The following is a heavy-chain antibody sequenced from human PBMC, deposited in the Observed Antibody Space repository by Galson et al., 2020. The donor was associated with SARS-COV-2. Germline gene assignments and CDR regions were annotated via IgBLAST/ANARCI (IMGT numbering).Heavy chain of an antibody. CDR2: ISWNSGSI. J-gene: IGHJ1*01. V-gene: IGHV3-9*01. CDR1: GFTFDDYA. Sequence: SLKISCAASGFTFDDYAMHWVRQAPGKGLEWVSGISWNSGSIGYADSVKGRFTISRDNAKNSLYLQMNSLRAEDTALYYCALIGGYSEYFQHWGQGTLVTVSS. D-gene: IGHD1-26*01. CDR3: ALIGGYSEYFQH.